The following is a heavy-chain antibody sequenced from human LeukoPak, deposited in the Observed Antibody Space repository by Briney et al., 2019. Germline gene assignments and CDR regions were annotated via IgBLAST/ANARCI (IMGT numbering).Heavy chain of an antibody. CDR1: GGSISSYY. Sequence: SETLSLTCTVSGGSISSYYWSWIRQPPGKGLEWIGYIYYSGSTNYNPSLKSRVTISVDTSKNQFSLKLSSVTAADTAVYYCARVDLYSNYAYFQHWGQGTLVTVSS. CDR3: ARVDLYSNYAYFQH. D-gene: IGHD4-11*01. V-gene: IGHV4-59*01. CDR2: IYYSGST. J-gene: IGHJ1*01.